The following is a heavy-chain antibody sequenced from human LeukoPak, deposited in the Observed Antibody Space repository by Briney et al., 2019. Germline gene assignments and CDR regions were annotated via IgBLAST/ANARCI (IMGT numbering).Heavy chain of an antibody. V-gene: IGHV3-23*01. CDR1: GLTFSSYS. D-gene: IGHD2-2*01. CDR3: AKGASSISFEY. CDR2: ISGSGGSI. Sequence: GGSLRLSCALSGLTFSSYSMSWVRQTPGKGLECVSAISGSGGSIYYTNSVKGRFTISRDNPKNTLYLQMNSLRAEDTAVYYCAKGASSISFEYWGQGALVTVSS. J-gene: IGHJ4*02.